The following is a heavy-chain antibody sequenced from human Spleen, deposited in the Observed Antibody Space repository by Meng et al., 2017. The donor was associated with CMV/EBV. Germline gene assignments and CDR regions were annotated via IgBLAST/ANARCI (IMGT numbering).Heavy chain of an antibody. CDR1: GFTFSNYW. D-gene: IGHD1-14*01. J-gene: IGHJ4*02. CDR2: IKQDGSEK. CDR3: ARGLTRSDY. V-gene: IGHV3-7*01. Sequence: GGSLRLSCAASGFTFSNYWMTWVRQAPGKGLEWVANIKQDGSEKNYVDSVKGRFTISRDNAKNSLYLQMNSLRAEDTAVYYCARGLTRSDYWGQGTLVTVSS.